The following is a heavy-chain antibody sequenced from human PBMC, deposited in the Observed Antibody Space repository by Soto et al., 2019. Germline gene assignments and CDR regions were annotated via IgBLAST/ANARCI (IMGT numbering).Heavy chain of an antibody. CDR2: ISYDGSNK. D-gene: IGHD6-13*01. CDR3: AKHQIAAADY. Sequence: QVQLVESGGGVVQPGRSLRLSCAASGFTFSSYGMHWVRQAPGKGLEWVAVISYDGSNKYYADSVKGRFTISRDNSKNTLYLQMNSLRAEDTAVYYCAKHQIAAADYWGQGTLVTVSS. V-gene: IGHV3-30*18. J-gene: IGHJ4*02. CDR1: GFTFSSYG.